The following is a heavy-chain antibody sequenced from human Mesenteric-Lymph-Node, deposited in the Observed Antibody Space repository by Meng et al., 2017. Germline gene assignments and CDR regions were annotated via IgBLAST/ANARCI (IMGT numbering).Heavy chain of an antibody. CDR1: GGSFSGYY. D-gene: IGHD2-2*01. V-gene: IGHV4-34*01. Sequence: QVQLQQWGAGLLKPSVTLSLTCAVYGGSFSGYYWSWIRQPPGKGLEWIGEINHSGSTNYNPSLKSRVTISVDTSKNQFSLKLSSVTTADTAVYYCARGQPSFVYWGQGTLVTVSS. CDR2: INHSGST. J-gene: IGHJ4*02. CDR3: ARGQPSFVY.